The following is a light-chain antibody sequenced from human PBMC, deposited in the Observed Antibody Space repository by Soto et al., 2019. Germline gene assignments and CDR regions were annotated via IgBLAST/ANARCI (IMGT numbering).Light chain of an antibody. Sequence: EFVFTHSPGTLSFAPGERATLSCRASQTVRNNYLAWYQQKPGQAPRLLIYDASSRATGIPDRFSGGGSGTDFTLTISRLEPEDFAVYYCQQFSSYPLTFGGGTKVDI. CDR1: QTVRNNY. CDR3: QQFSSYPLT. CDR2: DAS. V-gene: IGKV3-20*01. J-gene: IGKJ4*01.